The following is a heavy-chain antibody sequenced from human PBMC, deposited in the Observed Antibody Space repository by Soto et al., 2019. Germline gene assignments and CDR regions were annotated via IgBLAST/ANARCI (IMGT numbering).Heavy chain of an antibody. Sequence: SETLSLTCTVSGGSVSSDSYYWSWVRQPPGKGLEWIGEIIHSESTKYNPSLKSRVTISVDTSKNQFSLKLSSVTAADTAVYYCARQRPTDGRWEFANYYGMDVWGQGTPVTVSS. J-gene: IGHJ6*02. V-gene: IGHV4-39*01. CDR1: GGSVSSDSYY. D-gene: IGHD1-26*01. CDR3: ARQRPTDGRWEFANYYGMDV. CDR2: IIHSEST.